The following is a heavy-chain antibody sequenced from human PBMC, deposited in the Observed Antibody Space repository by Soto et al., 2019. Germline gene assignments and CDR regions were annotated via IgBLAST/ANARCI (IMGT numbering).Heavy chain of an antibody. V-gene: IGHV1-69*01. J-gene: IGHJ6*02. D-gene: IGHD5-18*01. CDR2: IIPIFGTA. CDR3: AIDLQIKWIQLWSNYYYYVMDV. CDR1: GGTFSSYA. Sequence: QVQLVQSGAEVKKPGSSVKVSCKASGGTFSSYAISWVRQAPGQGLEWMGGIIPIFGTANYAQKFQGRVTITEDESTSTAYMQLSSLRSQDTGVYYCAIDLQIKWIQLWSNYYYYVMDVWGQVTTVTVSS.